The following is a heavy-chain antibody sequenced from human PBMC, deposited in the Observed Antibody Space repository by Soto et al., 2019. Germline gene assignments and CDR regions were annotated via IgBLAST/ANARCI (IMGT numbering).Heavy chain of an antibody. CDR1: GFTFTRSA. D-gene: IGHD1-20*01. V-gene: IGHV1-58*01. Sequence: SVKVYCKASGFTFTRSAVQWVRQARGQRLEWIGWIVVGSGNTNYAQKFQERVTITRDTSASTAYMELSSLRSEDTAVYYCARGITLPTPLDYWGQGTLVTVSS. CDR2: IVVGSGNT. J-gene: IGHJ4*02. CDR3: ARGITLPTPLDY.